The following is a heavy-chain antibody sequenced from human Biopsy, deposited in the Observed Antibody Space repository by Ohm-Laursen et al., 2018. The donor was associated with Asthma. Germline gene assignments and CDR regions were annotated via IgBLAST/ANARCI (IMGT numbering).Heavy chain of an antibody. CDR3: ARDSYSSGLYDDFES. CDR1: GFTVSRDH. D-gene: IGHD6-19*01. V-gene: IGHV3-53*01. Sequence: SLRLSCAASGFTVSRDHMFWVRQAPGKGLEWVSVIYSGGTSDTADSVRGRFTISRDFYKNTLYLQMDSLRAEDTAVYYRARDSYSSGLYDDFESWGQGTLVTVSS. CDR2: IYSGGTS. J-gene: IGHJ4*02.